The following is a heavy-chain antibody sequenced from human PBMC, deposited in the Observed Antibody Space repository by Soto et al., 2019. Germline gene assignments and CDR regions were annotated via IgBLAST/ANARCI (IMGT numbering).Heavy chain of an antibody. D-gene: IGHD3-22*01. CDR2: ISYDGSNK. CDR3: ARAMIVVVTIDAFDI. V-gene: IGHV3-30-3*01. Sequence: QVQLVESGGGVVQPGRSLRLSCAASGFTFSSYAMHWVRQAPGKGLEWVAVISYDGSNKYYADSVKGRFTISRDNSKNTLYLQMNSLRAEDTAVYYCARAMIVVVTIDAFDIWGQGTMVTVSS. J-gene: IGHJ3*02. CDR1: GFTFSSYA.